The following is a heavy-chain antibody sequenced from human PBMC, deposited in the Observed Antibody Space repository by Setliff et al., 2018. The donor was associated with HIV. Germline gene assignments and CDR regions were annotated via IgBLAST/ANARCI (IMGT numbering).Heavy chain of an antibody. CDR1: GFSFRTYW. CDR3: ARDVSWRVRTYIDY. D-gene: IGHD3-3*01. J-gene: IGHJ4*02. Sequence: PGGSLRLSCAASGFSFRTYWMSWVRQAPGKGLEWVSSISSSSRSKYYADSVKGRFTISRDNAKNSLYLQMNSLTAEDTAVYYCARDVSWRVRTYIDYWGQGALVTVSS. V-gene: IGHV3-21*01. CDR2: ISSSSRSK.